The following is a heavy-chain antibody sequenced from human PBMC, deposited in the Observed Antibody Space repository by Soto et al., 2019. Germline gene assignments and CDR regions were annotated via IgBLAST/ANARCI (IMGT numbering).Heavy chain of an antibody. Sequence: EASVKVSCKASGYTFTSYGLSWVRQAPGQGLEWMGWINGYTGNTNYAQKFQGRVTVTTDTSTNTAYLDLWTLISDDTAVYYCARSWVTGKGGIDVWGQGTTVTVSS. D-gene: IGHD3-16*01. J-gene: IGHJ6*02. CDR3: ARSWVTGKGGIDV. CDR2: INGYTGNT. V-gene: IGHV1-18*01. CDR1: GYTFTSYG.